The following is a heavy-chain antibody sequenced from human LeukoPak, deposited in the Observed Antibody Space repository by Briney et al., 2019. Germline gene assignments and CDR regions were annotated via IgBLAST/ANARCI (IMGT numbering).Heavy chain of an antibody. J-gene: IGHJ3*02. Sequence: GTSVKVSCKASGFTFSSSAVRWVRQARGQRLEWIGWIVVGSGNTNYAQKFQERVTITRDMSTSTAYMELSSLRSEDTAVYYCAAATGATAGSYAFDIWGQGTMVTVSS. V-gene: IGHV1-58*01. D-gene: IGHD1-26*01. CDR2: IVVGSGNT. CDR1: GFTFSSSA. CDR3: AAATGATAGSYAFDI.